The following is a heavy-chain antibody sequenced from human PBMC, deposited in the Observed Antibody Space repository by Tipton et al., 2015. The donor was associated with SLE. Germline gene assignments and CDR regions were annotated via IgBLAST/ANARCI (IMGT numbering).Heavy chain of an antibody. CDR1: GFTFSSYS. Sequence: SLRLSCAASGFTFSSYSMNWVRQAPGKGLEWVSSISSSSSYIYYADSVKGRFTISRDNSKNTLSLQLNTLRADDTAIYYCAKDSGHGGYVSPIDAWGQGTLVTVSS. V-gene: IGHV3-21*04. CDR2: ISSSSSYI. D-gene: IGHD5-12*01. J-gene: IGHJ5*02. CDR3: AKDSGHGGYVSPIDA.